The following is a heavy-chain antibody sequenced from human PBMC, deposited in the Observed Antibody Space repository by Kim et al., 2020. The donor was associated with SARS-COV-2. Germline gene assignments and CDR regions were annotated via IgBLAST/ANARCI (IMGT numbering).Heavy chain of an antibody. CDR2: IKQDASET. J-gene: IGHJ4*02. V-gene: IGHV3-7*01. CDR3: ARDWATSI. CDR1: GFTFSSSW. D-gene: IGHD3-16*01. Sequence: GGSLRLSCAASGFTFSSSWMSWVRQAPGKGLEWVANIKQDASETYYVDSVKGRFTISRDNAKNSLYLQMNNLRAEDTAVYYCARDWATSIWGQGTLVTVSS.